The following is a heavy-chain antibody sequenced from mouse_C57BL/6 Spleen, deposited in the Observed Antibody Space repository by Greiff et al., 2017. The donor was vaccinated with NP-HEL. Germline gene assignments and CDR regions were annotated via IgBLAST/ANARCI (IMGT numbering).Heavy chain of an antibody. D-gene: IGHD2-4*01. CDR3: TRWGLGAWFAY. V-gene: IGHV1-69*01. CDR2: IDPSDSYT. J-gene: IGHJ3*01. Sequence: QVQLQQPGAELVMPGASVKLSCKASGYTFTSYWMPWVKQRPGQGLEWIGEIDPSDSYTNYNQKFKGKSTLTVDKSSSTAYMQLSSLTSEDSAVYYCTRWGLGAWFAYWGQGTLVTVSA. CDR1: GYTFTSYW.